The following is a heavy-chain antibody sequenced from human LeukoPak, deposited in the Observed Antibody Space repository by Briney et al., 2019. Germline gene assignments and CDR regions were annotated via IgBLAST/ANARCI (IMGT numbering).Heavy chain of an antibody. CDR3: AREGYYDSSGYRFGAFDI. Sequence: GASVKVSCKASGYTFTGYYMHWVRQAPGQGLEWMGWINPNSGGTNYAQKFQGRVTMTRDTSISTAYMGLSRLRSDDTAVYYCAREGYYDSSGYRFGAFDIWAKGQWSPSLQ. D-gene: IGHD3-22*01. CDR1: GYTFTGYY. CDR2: INPNSGGT. V-gene: IGHV1-2*02. J-gene: IGHJ3*02.